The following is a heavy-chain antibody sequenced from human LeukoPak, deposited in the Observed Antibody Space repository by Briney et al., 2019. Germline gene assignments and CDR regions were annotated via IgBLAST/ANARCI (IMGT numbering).Heavy chain of an antibody. CDR3: ARDGDYYDSRGDAFDI. J-gene: IGHJ3*02. Sequence: PGGSLRLSCAASGFTVSSNYMNWVRQAPGKGLEWVSVIYSGGSTYYADSVKGRFTISRDNAKNSLYLQMNSLRAEDTAVYYCARDGDYYDSRGDAFDIWGQGAMVTVAS. CDR1: GFTVSSNY. CDR2: IYSGGST. D-gene: IGHD3-22*01. V-gene: IGHV3-66*01.